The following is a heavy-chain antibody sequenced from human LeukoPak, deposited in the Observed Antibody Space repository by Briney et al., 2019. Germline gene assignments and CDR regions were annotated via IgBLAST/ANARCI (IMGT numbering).Heavy chain of an antibody. CDR3: AKRASDRSCWIYY. CDR1: GFTFSSYA. D-gene: IGHD6-13*01. V-gene: IGHV3-23*01. CDR2: INGSGGST. Sequence: QPGGSLRVSRAAPGFTFSSYAMSWVRQAPGKGLEWVSGINGSGGSTYYADSVKGRFTISRDSSKNTLYPQMNSLRAEDTAVYYCAKRASDRSCWIYYWGQGTLVTVSS. J-gene: IGHJ4*02.